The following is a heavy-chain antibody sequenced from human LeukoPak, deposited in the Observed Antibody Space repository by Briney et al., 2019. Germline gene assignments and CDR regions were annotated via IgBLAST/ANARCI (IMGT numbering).Heavy chain of an antibody. Sequence: PGRSLRLSCAASGFTFSNYGMHWVRHAPGKGLVWVSRINSDGSSTSYADSVKGRFTISRDNAKNTVYLQMNSLRAEDTAVYYCARCRDGYNYARYFDYWGQGTLVTVSS. D-gene: IGHD5-24*01. CDR2: INSDGSST. CDR3: ARCRDGYNYARYFDY. J-gene: IGHJ4*02. CDR1: GFTFSNYG. V-gene: IGHV3-74*01.